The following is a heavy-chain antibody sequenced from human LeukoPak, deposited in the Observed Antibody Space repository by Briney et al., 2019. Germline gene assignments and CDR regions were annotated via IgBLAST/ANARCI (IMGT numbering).Heavy chain of an antibody. CDR1: GFTFTTYS. J-gene: IGHJ4*02. Sequence: GGSLRLSCAASGFTFTTYSMNWVRQAPGKGLEWVSYISGGSSFTYYVDSVKGRFTISRDNAKNSLYLQMNSLRAEDTAVYYCARDLGYSSGPNYWGQGTRVTVSS. CDR2: ISGGSSFT. CDR3: ARDLGYSSGPNY. D-gene: IGHD6-19*01. V-gene: IGHV3-21*01.